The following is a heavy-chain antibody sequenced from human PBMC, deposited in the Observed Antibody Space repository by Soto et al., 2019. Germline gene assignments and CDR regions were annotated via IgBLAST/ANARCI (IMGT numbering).Heavy chain of an antibody. Sequence: SGPTLVNLTQTLTLTCTFSGFSLSTSGVGVGWIRQPPGKALEWLALIYWDDDKRYSPSLKSRLTITKDTSKNQVVLTMTNMDPVDTATYYCAHTLYYGSGSYCWFDPWGQGTLVTVSS. J-gene: IGHJ5*02. D-gene: IGHD3-10*01. CDR3: AHTLYYGSGSYCWFDP. CDR2: IYWDDDK. V-gene: IGHV2-5*02. CDR1: GFSLSTSGVG.